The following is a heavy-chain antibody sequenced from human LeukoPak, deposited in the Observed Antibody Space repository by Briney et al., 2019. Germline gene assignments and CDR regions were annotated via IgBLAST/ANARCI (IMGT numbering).Heavy chain of an antibody. J-gene: IGHJ4*02. D-gene: IGHD6-13*01. V-gene: IGHV1-2*02. CDR2: INPNSGGT. CDR1: GYTFTGYY. CDR3: ARDLRRGSSSWYVSGGDY. Sequence: ASVKVSCKASGYTFTGYYMHWVRQAPGQGLEWMGWINPNSGGTNYAQKFQGRVTMTRDTSISTAYMELSRLRSDDTAVHYCARDLRRGSSSWYVSGGDYWGQGTLVTVSS.